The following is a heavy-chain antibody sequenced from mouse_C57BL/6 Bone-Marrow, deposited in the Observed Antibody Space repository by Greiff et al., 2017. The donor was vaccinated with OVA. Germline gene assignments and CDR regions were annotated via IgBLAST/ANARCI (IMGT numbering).Heavy chain of an antibody. D-gene: IGHD2-13*01. CDR1: GYSFTGYY. V-gene: IGHV1-42*01. CDR3: ARGVTSPLAY. Sequence: VQLKESGPELVKPGASVKISCKASGYSFTGYYMNWVKQSPEKSLEWIGEINPSTGGTTYNQKFKAKATLTVDKSSSTAYMQLKRLTSEDSAVYNCARGVTSPLAYWGQGTLVTVSA. J-gene: IGHJ3*01. CDR2: INPSTGGT.